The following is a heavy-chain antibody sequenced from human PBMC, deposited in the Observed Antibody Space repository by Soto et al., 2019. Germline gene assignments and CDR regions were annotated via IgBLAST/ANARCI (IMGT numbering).Heavy chain of an antibody. CDR3: ARGPVEGSSSYYYYYGMDV. CDR1: GGTFSSYA. CDR2: IIPIFGTA. D-gene: IGHD6-6*01. Sequence: QVQLVQSGAEVKKPGSSVKVSCKASGGTFSSYAISWVRQAPGQGLEWMGGIIPIFGTANYAQKFQGRVTITADKSASTAYMERSSLRSEDTAVYYCARGPVEGSSSYYYYYGMDVWGQGTTVTVSS. J-gene: IGHJ6*02. V-gene: IGHV1-69*06.